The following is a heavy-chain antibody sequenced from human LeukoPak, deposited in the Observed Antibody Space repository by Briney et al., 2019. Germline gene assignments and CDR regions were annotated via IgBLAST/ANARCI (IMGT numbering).Heavy chain of an antibody. J-gene: IGHJ4*02. D-gene: IGHD3/OR15-3a*01. V-gene: IGHV3-23*01. CDR1: GFTFNSYA. CDR2: ISGSGGNT. Sequence: GGSLRLSCAASGFTFNSYAMSWVRQAPGKGLEWASGISGSGGNTYYADSVKGRFTISRDNSKNTLFLQMNSLRAEDTAVYYCAISDLDGDYVDSWGQGTLVTVSS. CDR3: AISDLDGDYVDS.